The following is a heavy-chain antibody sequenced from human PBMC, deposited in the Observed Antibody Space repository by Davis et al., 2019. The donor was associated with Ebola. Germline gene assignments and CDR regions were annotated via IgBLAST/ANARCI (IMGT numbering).Heavy chain of an antibody. CDR1: GFTFSSYS. Sequence: GESLKISCAASGFTFSSYSMHWVRQAPGKGLEWVAVISYDGSNKYYADSVKGRFTISRDNSKNTLYLQMNSLRVEDTAVYYCARWRNSTGRFDCWGQGTPVTVFS. J-gene: IGHJ4*02. CDR3: ARWRNSTGRFDC. CDR2: ISYDGSNK. V-gene: IGHV3-30*04. D-gene: IGHD1-1*01.